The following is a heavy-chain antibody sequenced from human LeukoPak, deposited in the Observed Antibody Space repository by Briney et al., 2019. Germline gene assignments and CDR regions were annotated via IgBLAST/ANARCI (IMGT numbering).Heavy chain of an antibody. CDR2: LYFSGST. J-gene: IGHJ4*02. Sequence: PSETLSLTCTVSGNSISNYYWSWIRQPPGKGLEWIGYLYFSGSTNYNPSLKSRVTISVDTSKNQFSLKLSSVTAADTVMYYCARGIAGEWLPIWGQGTLVTVSS. CDR1: GNSISNYY. D-gene: IGHD3-3*01. CDR3: ARGIAGEWLPI. V-gene: IGHV4-59*01.